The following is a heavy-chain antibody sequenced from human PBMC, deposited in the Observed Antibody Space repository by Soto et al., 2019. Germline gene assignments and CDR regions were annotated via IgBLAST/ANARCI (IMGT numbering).Heavy chain of an antibody. CDR1: GGAFSGYY. Sequence: SETLSLTCAVYGGAFSGYYWTWVRQTPGKGLEWIGEKEHGGSTTYNPSLQSRVSISLDLVRKQVSLQLTSVTAADSATYYCARGPIGSSKLFCMEVWGNGTMVTVSS. D-gene: IGHD3-10*01. V-gene: IGHV4-34*01. CDR3: ARGPIGSSKLFCMEV. J-gene: IGHJ6*03. CDR2: KEHGGST.